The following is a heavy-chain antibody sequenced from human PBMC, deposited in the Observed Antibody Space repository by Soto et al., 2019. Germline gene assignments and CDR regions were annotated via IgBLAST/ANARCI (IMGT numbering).Heavy chain of an antibody. CDR2: IDPSDSYT. CDR3: ARLSPRYCSGGSCYSHTLYYYGMDV. D-gene: IGHD2-15*01. Sequence: GESLKISCKGSGYSFTSYWISWVRQMPGKGLEWMGRIDPSDSYTNYSPSFQGHVTISADKSISTAYLQWSSLKASDTAMYYCARLSPRYCSGGSCYSHTLYYYGMDVWGQGTTVTVSS. J-gene: IGHJ6*02. CDR1: GYSFTSYW. V-gene: IGHV5-10-1*01.